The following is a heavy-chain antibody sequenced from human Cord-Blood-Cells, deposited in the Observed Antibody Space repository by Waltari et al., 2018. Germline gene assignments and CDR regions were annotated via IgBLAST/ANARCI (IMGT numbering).Heavy chain of an antibody. J-gene: IGHJ3*02. D-gene: IGHD3-3*01. CDR2: IYTSGST. CDR3: ARDDTIFGVVIDAFDI. Sequence: QVQLQESGPGLVKPSETLSLTCTVSGGSISSYYWSWIRHPAGKGLEWSGRIYTSGSTNYNPSLKSRVTRSVDTSKNQFTLKLSSVTAADTAVYYCARDDTIFGVVIDAFDIWGQGTMVTGSS. CDR1: GGSISSYY. V-gene: IGHV4-4*07.